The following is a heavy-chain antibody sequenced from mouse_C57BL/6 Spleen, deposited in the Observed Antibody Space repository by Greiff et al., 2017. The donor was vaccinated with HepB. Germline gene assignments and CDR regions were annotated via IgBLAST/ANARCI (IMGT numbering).Heavy chain of an antibody. CDR3: AKEGLDYYGSSYPFAY. CDR1: GYSITSGYY. J-gene: IGHJ3*01. D-gene: IGHD1-1*01. Sequence: EVKLMESGPGLVKPSQSLSLTCSVTGYSITSGYYWNCIRQFPGNKLEWMGYISYDGSNNFNPSLKNRISITRDTSKNQVFLKLNSVTTENTATYYCAKEGLDYYGSSYPFAYWGQGTLVTVSA. CDR2: ISYDGSN. V-gene: IGHV3-6*01.